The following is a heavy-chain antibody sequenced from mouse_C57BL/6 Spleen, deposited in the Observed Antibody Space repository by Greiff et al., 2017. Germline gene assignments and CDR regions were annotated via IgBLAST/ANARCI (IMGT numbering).Heavy chain of an antibody. J-gene: IGHJ2*01. Sequence: VQLQQSGPELVKPGASVKISCKASGYSFTGYYMNWVKQSPEKSLEWIGEINPSTGGTTYNQKFKAKATLTVDKSSSTAYMQLKSLTSEDSAVYYWARGFEYWGQGTTLTVSS. CDR2: INPSTGGT. CDR3: ARGFEY. V-gene: IGHV1-42*01. CDR1: GYSFTGYY.